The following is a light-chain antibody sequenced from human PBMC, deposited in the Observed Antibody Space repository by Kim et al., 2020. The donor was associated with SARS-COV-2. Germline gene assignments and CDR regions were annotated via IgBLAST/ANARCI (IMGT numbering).Light chain of an antibody. V-gene: IGLV2-14*03. CDR2: DVR. CDR3: SSYTSSSTVV. CDR1: SSDVVGYNF. J-gene: IGLJ2*01. Sequence: GQSVTSSCTGTSSDVVGYNFVSWNQQHPGKAPRLMIYDVRNRPSGVSNRFSGAKSGNTASLTISGLQAEDEADYYCSSYTSSSTVVFGGGTQLTVL.